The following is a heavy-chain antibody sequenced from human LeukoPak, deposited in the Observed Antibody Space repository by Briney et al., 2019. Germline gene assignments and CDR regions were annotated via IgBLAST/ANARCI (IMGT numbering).Heavy chain of an antibody. Sequence: PSQTLSLTCAVSGGSISSGGYSWSWIRQPPGKGLEWIAYIYHSGSTYCNPSLKSRVAISVDRSKNQFSLNLSSVTAADTAVYYCARDRGWFDPWGQGTLVTVSS. CDR2: IYHSGST. D-gene: IGHD3-10*01. J-gene: IGHJ5*02. CDR1: GGSISSGGYS. CDR3: ARDRGWFDP. V-gene: IGHV4-30-2*01.